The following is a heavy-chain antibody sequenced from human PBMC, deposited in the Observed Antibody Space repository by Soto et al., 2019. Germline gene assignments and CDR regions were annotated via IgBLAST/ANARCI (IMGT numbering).Heavy chain of an antibody. CDR1: GFTFSGYA. V-gene: IGHV3-23*01. J-gene: IGHJ4*02. CDR3: ATDGRRVRYFDWLLYLDY. Sequence: GGSLRLSCAASGFTFSGYAMHWVRQAPGKWLEWVSAISGSGGSTYYADSVKGRFAISRDNSKNTLYLQMNSLRAEDTAVYYCATDGRRVRYFDWLLYLDYWGQGTLVPVYS. CDR2: ISGSGGST. D-gene: IGHD3-9*01.